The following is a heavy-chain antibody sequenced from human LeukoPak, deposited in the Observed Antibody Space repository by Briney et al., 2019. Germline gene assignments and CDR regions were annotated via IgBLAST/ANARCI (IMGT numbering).Heavy chain of an antibody. D-gene: IGHD4-23*01. Sequence: SETLSLTCTVSGGSISSYYWSWIRQPPGKGLEWIGYIYYSGSTNYNPSLKSRVTILVDTSKNQFSLKLSSVTAADTAVYYCARLGDYGGNSDYWGQGTLVTVSS. V-gene: IGHV4-59*08. CDR1: GGSISSYY. J-gene: IGHJ4*02. CDR2: IYYSGST. CDR3: ARLGDYGGNSDY.